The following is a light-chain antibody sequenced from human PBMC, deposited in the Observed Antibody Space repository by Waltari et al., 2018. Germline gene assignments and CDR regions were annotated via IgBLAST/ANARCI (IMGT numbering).Light chain of an antibody. Sequence: EIVLTQSPGNLSLSPGERATLSCWASQSVGRSLAWYPQKRGQAPRLLIYGASTRATCIPDRFSVSGSGTDFSLTISILEPEDFAVYYCQHYVRLPVTFGQGTKVEI. V-gene: IGKV3-20*01. CDR3: QHYVRLPVT. J-gene: IGKJ1*01. CDR1: QSVGRS. CDR2: GAS.